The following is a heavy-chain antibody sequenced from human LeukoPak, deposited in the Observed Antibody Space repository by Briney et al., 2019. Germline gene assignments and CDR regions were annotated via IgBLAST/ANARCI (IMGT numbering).Heavy chain of an antibody. CDR1: GGTFSGYA. CDR3: ASDSLGATSFDY. J-gene: IGHJ4*02. Sequence: SVKVSCKASGGTFSGYAISWVRQAPGQGLEWMGRIIPILGIANYAQKFQGRVTITADKSTSTAYMELSSLRSEDTAVYYCASDSLGATSFDYWGQGTLVTVSS. CDR2: IIPILGIA. D-gene: IGHD1-26*01. V-gene: IGHV1-69*04.